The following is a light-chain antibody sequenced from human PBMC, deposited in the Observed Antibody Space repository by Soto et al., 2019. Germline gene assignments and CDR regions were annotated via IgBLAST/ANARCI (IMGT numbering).Light chain of an antibody. Sequence: SYELTQPSSVSVSPGQTARITCSGDVLAKKYARWFQQKPGQAPVLVIYKDSERPSGIPERFSGSSSGTTVTLTISGAQVEDEADYYCYSAADNIVVFGGGTKLTDL. J-gene: IGLJ2*01. CDR1: VLAKKY. V-gene: IGLV3-27*01. CDR3: YSAADNIVV. CDR2: KDS.